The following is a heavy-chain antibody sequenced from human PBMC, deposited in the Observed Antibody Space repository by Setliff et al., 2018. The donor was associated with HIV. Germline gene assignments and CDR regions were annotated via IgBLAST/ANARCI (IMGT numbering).Heavy chain of an antibody. D-gene: IGHD2-8*01. CDR3: LLPCTSGWHNWADP. CDR2: IRSKADKYAT. V-gene: IGHV3-73*01. CDR1: GFTFSGAE. J-gene: IGHJ5*02. Sequence: PGGSLRLSCAASGFTFSGAEIHWVRRASGKGLEWVGRIRSKADKYATDYGASAKGRFIISRDDSKKTAYLQMSSLRAEDTAMYYCLLPCTSGWHNWADPWGQGTLVTVSS.